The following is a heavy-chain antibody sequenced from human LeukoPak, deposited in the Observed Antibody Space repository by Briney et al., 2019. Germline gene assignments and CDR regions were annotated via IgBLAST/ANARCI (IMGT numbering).Heavy chain of an antibody. CDR2: INHSGST. V-gene: IGHV4-34*01. Sequence: PSETLCLTCAVYGGSFSGYYWSWIRQPPGKGLEWIGEINHSGSTNYNPSLKSRVTISVDTSKNQFSLKLSSVTAADTAVYYCAESYGDYAPNYFDYWGQGTLVTVSS. D-gene: IGHD4-17*01. CDR3: AESYGDYAPNYFDY. J-gene: IGHJ4*02. CDR1: GGSFSGYY.